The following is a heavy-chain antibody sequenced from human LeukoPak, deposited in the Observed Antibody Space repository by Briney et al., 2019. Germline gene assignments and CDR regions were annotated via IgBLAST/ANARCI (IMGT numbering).Heavy chain of an antibody. CDR3: ARITKIAVAGRGYYYYGMDV. Sequence: ESGPTRVNPTQTLTLTCTFSGFSPSTSGMCVSWIRQPPGKALEWLARIDWDDDKYYSTSLKTRLTISKDTSKNQVVLTMTNMDPVDTATYYCARITKIAVAGRGYYYYGMDVWGQGTTVTVSS. D-gene: IGHD6-19*01. CDR2: IDWDDDK. V-gene: IGHV2-70*11. CDR1: GFSPSTSGMC. J-gene: IGHJ6*02.